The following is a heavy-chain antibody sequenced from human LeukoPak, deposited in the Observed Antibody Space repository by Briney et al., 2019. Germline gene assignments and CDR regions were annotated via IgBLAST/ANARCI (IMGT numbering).Heavy chain of an antibody. CDR3: AELPAAGRNFDY. D-gene: IGHD6-13*01. CDR1: GYTFTSYG. Sequence: ASVKVSCKASGYTFTSYGISWVRQAPGQGLEWMGRIIPILGIANYAQRFQGRVTITADKSTSTAYTELSSLRSEDTAVYYCAELPAAGRNFDYWGQGTLVTVSS. J-gene: IGHJ4*02. CDR2: IIPILGIA. V-gene: IGHV1-69*04.